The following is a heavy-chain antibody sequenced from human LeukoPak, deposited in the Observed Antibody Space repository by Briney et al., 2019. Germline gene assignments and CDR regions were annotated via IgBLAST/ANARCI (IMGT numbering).Heavy chain of an antibody. CDR1: GFTFSDYY. Sequence: PGGSLRLSCAASGFTFSDYYMSWIRQAPGKGLEWVAYITSSSRYTKYADSVKGRFTISRDNAKKSLYLQMNSLRAEDTAVYYCARDGLTTVTTVSRYCGMDVWGQGTTVTVSS. V-gene: IGHV3-11*05. D-gene: IGHD4-17*01. CDR3: ARDGLTTVTTVSRYCGMDV. CDR2: ITSSSRYT. J-gene: IGHJ6*02.